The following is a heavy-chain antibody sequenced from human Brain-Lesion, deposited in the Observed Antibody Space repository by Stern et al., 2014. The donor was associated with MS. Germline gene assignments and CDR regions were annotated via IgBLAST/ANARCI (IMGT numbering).Heavy chain of an antibody. CDR1: GFTFGDYA. CDR2: ISWNSGTI. V-gene: IGHV3-9*01. J-gene: IGHJ4*02. Sequence: EVQLVESGGDLVQPGRSLRLSCAAFGFTFGDYAMHWVRQAPGKGLEWVAGISWNSGTIGYADSVKGRFTTSRYNAYSSLYLQMNSLRPEDTALYYCARDITGSSAYFAYWGQGTLVTVSS. CDR3: ARDITGSSAYFAY. D-gene: IGHD1-14*01.